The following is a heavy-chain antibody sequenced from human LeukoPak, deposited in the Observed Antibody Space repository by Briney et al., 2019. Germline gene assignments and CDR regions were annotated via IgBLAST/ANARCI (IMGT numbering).Heavy chain of an antibody. J-gene: IGHJ4*02. CDR3: ARDPLDYGDLGDYFDF. CDR2: ISNDGSKK. V-gene: IGHV3-30*04. CDR1: GFTFSTYA. D-gene: IGHD4-17*01. Sequence: GGSLRLSCAASGFTFSTYAIHWARQAPGKGLEWVAVISNDGSKKYYADSVKGRFTISRDNSKNTLYLQMNSLRAEDTAVYYCARDPLDYGDLGDYFDFWGQGTLITVSS.